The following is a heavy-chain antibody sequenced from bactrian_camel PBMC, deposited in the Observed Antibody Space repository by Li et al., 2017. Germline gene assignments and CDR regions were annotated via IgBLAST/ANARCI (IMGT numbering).Heavy chain of an antibody. Sequence: VQLVESGGDLVHPGGSLRLSCAATGFPFSNHGMRWIRQVPGKGLEWVSVINKGGDITDYAESVKGRFTVSRDNAQNTVLLQMSSLNAEDTALYYCAIPWTDTWDWGQGTQVTVS. CDR2: INKGGDIT. V-gene: IGHV3S35*01. CDR1: GFPFSNHG. J-gene: IGHJ4*01. CDR3: AIPWTDTWD.